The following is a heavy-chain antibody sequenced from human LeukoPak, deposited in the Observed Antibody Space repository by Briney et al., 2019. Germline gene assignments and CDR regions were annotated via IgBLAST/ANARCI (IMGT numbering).Heavy chain of an antibody. V-gene: IGHV3-15*01. Sequence: PGGSLRLSCAASGFTFDDYGMSWVRQAPGKGLEWVGRIKSKTDGGTTDYAAPVKGRFTISRDDSKNTLNLQMNSLKTEDTAVYYCTTDRDEKLLYYWGQGTLVTVSS. J-gene: IGHJ4*02. CDR2: IKSKTDGGTT. D-gene: IGHD1-7*01. CDR3: TTDRDEKLLYY. CDR1: GFTFDDYG.